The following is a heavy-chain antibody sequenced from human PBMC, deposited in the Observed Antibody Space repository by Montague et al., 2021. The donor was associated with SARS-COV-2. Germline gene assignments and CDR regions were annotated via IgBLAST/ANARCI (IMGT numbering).Heavy chain of an antibody. CDR3: ARHMSDCSKGICHTYYYYGWDV. CDR1: GGSISRSY. Sequence: SETLSLTCTVSGGSISRSYCSWIRQPPGKGLEWIGYIYYTGSTDXNPSLKSRVTIPVDTSKNQLSLKLISVTAADTAVYFCARHMSDCSKGICHTYYYYGWDVWGQGTTVTVSS. CDR2: IYYTGST. D-gene: IGHD2-8*01. J-gene: IGHJ6*02. V-gene: IGHV4-59*08.